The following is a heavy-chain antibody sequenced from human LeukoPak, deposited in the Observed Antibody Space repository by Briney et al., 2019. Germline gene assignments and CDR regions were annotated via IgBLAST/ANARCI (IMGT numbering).Heavy chain of an antibody. CDR3: ARGASGYSFA. V-gene: IGHV4-59*01. Sequence: PSETLSLTCTVSGGSISSYYWGWIRQPPGKGLEWIGYIYYSGSTNYNPSLKSRVTISIDTSKNQFSLNLSSVTAADTAVYYCARGASGYSFAWGQGTLVTVSS. D-gene: IGHD5-18*01. CDR1: GGSISSYY. J-gene: IGHJ5*02. CDR2: IYYSGST.